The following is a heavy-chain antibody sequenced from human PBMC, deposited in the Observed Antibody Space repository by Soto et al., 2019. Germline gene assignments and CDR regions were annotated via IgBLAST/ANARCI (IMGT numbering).Heavy chain of an antibody. CDR3: AREWIEPHTYYYDYGMDV. CDR2: ISSSSSYI. D-gene: IGHD5-18*01. J-gene: IGHJ6*02. CDR1: GFTFSSYS. Sequence: EVQLVESGGGLVKPGGSLRLSCAASGFTFSSYSMNWVRQAPGKGLEWVSSISSSSSYIYYADSVKGRFTISRDNAKNSRYLQINSLRAEDTAVYYWAREWIEPHTYYYDYGMDVWGQGTTVTV. V-gene: IGHV3-21*01.